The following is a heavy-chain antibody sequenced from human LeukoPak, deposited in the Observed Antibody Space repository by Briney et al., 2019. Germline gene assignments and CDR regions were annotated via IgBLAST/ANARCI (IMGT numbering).Heavy chain of an antibody. V-gene: IGHV3-33*01. D-gene: IGHD1-14*01. CDR3: ARDFRPGVYYYYYGMDV. J-gene: IGHJ6*02. Sequence: AGRSLRLSCAASGFTFSSYGMHWVRQAPGKGLEWVAVIWYDGSNKYYADSVKGRFTISRDNSKNTLYLQMNSLRAEDTAVYYCARDFRPGVYYYYYGMDVWGQGTTVTVSS. CDR1: GFTFSSYG. CDR2: IWYDGSNK.